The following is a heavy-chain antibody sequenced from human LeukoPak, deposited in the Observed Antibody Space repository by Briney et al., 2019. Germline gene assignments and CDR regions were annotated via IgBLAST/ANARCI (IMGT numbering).Heavy chain of an antibody. CDR2: IRGGGAVA. D-gene: IGHD5-18*01. V-gene: IGHV3-23*01. CDR3: GKSSSSYGNDALDI. Sequence: GGSLRLSCAASGFTFDAYAMHWVRQAPGKGLEGVSVIRGGGAVAFYADSVKGRFTISRDNSRNTLYLHMNSLTADDTAVYYCGKSSSSYGNDALDIWGQGTMVTVSS. J-gene: IGHJ3*02. CDR1: GFTFDAYA.